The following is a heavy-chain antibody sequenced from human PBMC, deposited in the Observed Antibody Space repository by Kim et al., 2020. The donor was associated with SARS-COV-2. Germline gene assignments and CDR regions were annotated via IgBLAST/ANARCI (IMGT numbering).Heavy chain of an antibody. J-gene: IGHJ4*02. CDR2: ISYDGSNK. V-gene: IGHV3-30*18. CDR1: GFTFSSYG. CDR3: AKPGSGYYFNFFDY. D-gene: IGHD3-22*01. Sequence: GGSLRLSCAASGFTFSSYGMHWVRQAPGKGLEWVAVISYDGSNKYYADSVKGRFTISRDNSKNTLYLQMNSLRAEDTAVYYCAKPGSGYYFNFFDYWGQG.